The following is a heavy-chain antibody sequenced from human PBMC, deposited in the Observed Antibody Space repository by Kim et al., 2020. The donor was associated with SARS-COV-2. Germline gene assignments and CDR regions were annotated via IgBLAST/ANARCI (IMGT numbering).Heavy chain of an antibody. CDR1: GYTLTELS. CDR2: FDPEDGET. J-gene: IGHJ6*02. D-gene: IGHD3-3*01. CDR3: ATFREEITIFSPRYYYGMDV. V-gene: IGHV1-24*01. Sequence: ASVKVSCKVSGYTLTELSMHWVRQAPGKGLEWMGGFDPEDGETIYAQKFQGRVTMTEDTSTDTAYMELSSLRSEDTAVYYCATFREEITIFSPRYYYGMDVWGQGTTVTVSS.